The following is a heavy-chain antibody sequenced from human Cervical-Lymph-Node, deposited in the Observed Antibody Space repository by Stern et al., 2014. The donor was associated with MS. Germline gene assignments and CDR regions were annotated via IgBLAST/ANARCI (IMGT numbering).Heavy chain of an antibody. J-gene: IGHJ4*02. CDR2: IYYSGST. CDR3: ARSRDAYSPLAY. Sequence: QLQLQESGPGLVKPSETLSLTCTVSGGSISGYDRSWIRQPPGKGLEWLGHIYYSGSTNYIPSLKSRVSISIDTPKNQFSLRLSSVTAADTAVYYCARSRDAYSPLAYWGQGALVTVSS. D-gene: IGHD5-24*01. CDR1: GGSISGYD. V-gene: IGHV4-59*01.